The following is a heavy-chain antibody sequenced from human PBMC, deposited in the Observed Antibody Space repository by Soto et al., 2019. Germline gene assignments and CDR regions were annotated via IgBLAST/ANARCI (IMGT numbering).Heavy chain of an antibody. CDR2: IFYNGAT. D-gene: IGHD2-2*01. CDR1: GVSITGGDYY. CDR3: ARDGRVTTSWSPGDSYHYGLDV. J-gene: IGHJ6*02. Sequence: PSETLSLTCTVSGVSITGGDYYWSWIRQAPGKGLEWIGNIFYNGATSYNPSLESRVTISLDRSKNQFSLKLDSVTAADTAVYYCARDGRVTTSWSPGDSYHYGLDVWGQGTTVTVSS. V-gene: IGHV4-30-4*01.